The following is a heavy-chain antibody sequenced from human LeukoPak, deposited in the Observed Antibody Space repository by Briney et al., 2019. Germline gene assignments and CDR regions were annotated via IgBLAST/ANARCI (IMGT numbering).Heavy chain of an antibody. CDR3: AKGGDTVKGYSYGRPFDY. D-gene: IGHD5-18*01. Sequence: GRSLRLSCAASGFTFDDYAMHWVRQAPGKGLEWVPGISWNSGNIGYADSVKGRFTISRDSAKNSLYLQMNSLRAEGTALYYCAKGGDTVKGYSYGRPFDYWGQGTLVTVSS. J-gene: IGHJ4*02. CDR2: ISWNSGNI. V-gene: IGHV3-9*01. CDR1: GFTFDDYA.